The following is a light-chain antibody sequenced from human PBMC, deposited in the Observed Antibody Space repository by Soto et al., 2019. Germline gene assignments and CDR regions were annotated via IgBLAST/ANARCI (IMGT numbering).Light chain of an antibody. CDR1: QDISSY. CDR2: AAS. CDR3: QQLENDPFT. Sequence: DIQLTQSPSFLSASVGDRVTVTCRASQDISSYLAWYQQKPGKAPKLLIYAASTLQSGVPSRFSGSGSGTKFTLTLSRLQPEDLATYSCQQLENDPFTFGGGTKVEIK. J-gene: IGKJ4*01. V-gene: IGKV1-9*01.